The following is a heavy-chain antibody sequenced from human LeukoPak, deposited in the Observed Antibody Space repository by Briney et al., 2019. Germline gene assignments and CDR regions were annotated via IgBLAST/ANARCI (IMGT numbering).Heavy chain of an antibody. Sequence: PSETLSLTCTVSGGSISSSSYYWGWIRQPPGKGLEWIGSIYYSGSTYYNPSLKSRVTISVDKSKNQFSLKLSSVTAADTAVYYCASWRAFRSQLIDYWGQGTLVTVSS. V-gene: IGHV4-39*07. CDR3: ASWRAFRSQLIDY. CDR2: IYYSGST. CDR1: GGSISSSSYY. D-gene: IGHD6-6*01. J-gene: IGHJ4*02.